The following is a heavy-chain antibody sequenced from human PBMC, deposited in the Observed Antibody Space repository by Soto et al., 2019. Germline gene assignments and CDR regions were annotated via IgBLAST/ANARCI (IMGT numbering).Heavy chain of an antibody. CDR2: INCDGSFT. D-gene: IGHD1-26*01. CDR3: AKDSTVGFDY. V-gene: IGHV3-74*01. CDR1: GFTFSNYW. Sequence: GGSLILSCAAYGFTFSNYWMHWVRQAPGKGLVWVSQINCDGSFTDYADSVKGRFTISRDNAKNTLYLQLNSLRAEDTAVYYCAKDSTVGFDYWGQGTLVTVPQ. J-gene: IGHJ4*02.